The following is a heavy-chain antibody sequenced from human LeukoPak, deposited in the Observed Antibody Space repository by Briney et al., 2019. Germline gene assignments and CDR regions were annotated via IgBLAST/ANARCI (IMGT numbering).Heavy chain of an antibody. D-gene: IGHD2-2*01. Sequence: GGSLRLSCEASGCTFSSYWMAWVRQAPGKGLEWVANINPAGSVTYYVDSVTGRFTISRDNAKKSTFLQMNSLRVEETALYYCVRWGVAADMQDWGQGTLVTVSS. J-gene: IGHJ4*02. CDR1: GCTFSSYW. CDR3: VRWGVAADMQD. CDR2: INPAGSVT. V-gene: IGHV3-7*01.